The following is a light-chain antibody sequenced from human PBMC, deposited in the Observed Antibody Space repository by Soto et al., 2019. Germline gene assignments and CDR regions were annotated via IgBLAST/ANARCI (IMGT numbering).Light chain of an antibody. CDR2: DAS. CDR3: QQHSNWPWT. Sequence: EIVLTQSPATLSLSPGERATLSCRASQSVSSYLAWYQQKPGQAPRLLIYDASNRATGIPAKFSGSGSGTDFTLTISSLESEDFAVYYCQQHSNWPWTFGRGTKVDIK. CDR1: QSVSSY. J-gene: IGKJ1*01. V-gene: IGKV3-11*01.